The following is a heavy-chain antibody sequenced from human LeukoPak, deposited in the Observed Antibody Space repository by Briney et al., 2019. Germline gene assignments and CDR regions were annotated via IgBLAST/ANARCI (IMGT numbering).Heavy chain of an antibody. D-gene: IGHD5-12*01. Sequence: PGGTLRLSCAASGFTFSSYAMHWVRQAPGKGLEWVAVISYDGSNKYYADSVKGRFTISRDNSKNTLYLQMNSLRPEDTAVYYCAKGRGYSGYDVLDYWGQGTLVTVSS. CDR3: AKGRGYSGYDVLDY. J-gene: IGHJ4*02. V-gene: IGHV3-30*04. CDR1: GFTFSSYA. CDR2: ISYDGSNK.